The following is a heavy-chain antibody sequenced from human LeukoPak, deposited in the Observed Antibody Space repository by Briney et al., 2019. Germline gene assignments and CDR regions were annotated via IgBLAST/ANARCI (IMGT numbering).Heavy chain of an antibody. CDR2: INQDGSAK. D-gene: IGHD2-15*01. Sequence: GGSLRLACAASGFTLSNSLMTWGRQAPGKGLEWVANINQDGSAKYYADSVKGQFTISRDNAKNSLYLQMNSLRAEDAAVYYCARVFCSGGSCSSWCDRWGQGTLVTVSS. V-gene: IGHV3-7*04. J-gene: IGHJ5*02. CDR1: GFTLSNSL. CDR3: ARVFCSGGSCSSWCDR.